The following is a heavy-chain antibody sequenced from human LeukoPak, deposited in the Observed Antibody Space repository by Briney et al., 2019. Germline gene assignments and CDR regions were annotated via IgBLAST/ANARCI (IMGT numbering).Heavy chain of an antibody. J-gene: IGHJ4*02. CDR1: GGSISSGDYY. D-gene: IGHD2-2*02. Sequence: ASETLSLTCTVSGGSISSGDYYWSWIRQPPGKGLEWIGYICYSGSTYYNPSLKSRVTISVDTSKNQFSLKLSSVTAADTAVYYCARAIGYCSSTSCYRVAPKNKVYFDYWGQGTLVTVSS. CDR3: ARAIGYCSSTSCYRVAPKNKVYFDY. V-gene: IGHV4-30-4*01. CDR2: ICYSGST.